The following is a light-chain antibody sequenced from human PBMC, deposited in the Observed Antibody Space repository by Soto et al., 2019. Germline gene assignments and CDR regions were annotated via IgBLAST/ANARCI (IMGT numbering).Light chain of an antibody. V-gene: IGLV1-51*01. CDR3: ATWDFSLHVLV. CDR1: RSNVGDGY. CDR2: DNY. J-gene: IGLJ2*01. Sequence: QSVLTQPPSVSAAPRQTITIPCSGSRSNVGDGYVSWYQHLPGKAPRLLIFDNYKRPSGIPDRFSGSNSGTSATLAITGLQTGDAADYYCATWDFSLHVLVFGGGTKLTVL.